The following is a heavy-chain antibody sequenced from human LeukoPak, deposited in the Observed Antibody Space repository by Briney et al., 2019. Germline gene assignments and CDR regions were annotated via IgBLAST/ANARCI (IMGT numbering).Heavy chain of an antibody. Sequence: PSETLSLTCTVSGGSISSYYWSWIRQPPGKGLEWIGSIYYSGSTNYNPSLKSRVTISVDKSKNQFSLKLSSVTAADTAVYYCASLTVDSPVDYWGQGTLVTVSS. CDR1: GGSISSYY. CDR2: IYYSGST. D-gene: IGHD2-15*01. J-gene: IGHJ4*02. CDR3: ASLTVDSPVDY. V-gene: IGHV4-59*12.